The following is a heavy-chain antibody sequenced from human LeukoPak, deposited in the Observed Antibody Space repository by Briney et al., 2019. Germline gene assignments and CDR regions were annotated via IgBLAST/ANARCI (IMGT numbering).Heavy chain of an antibody. CDR2: IYYSGTT. Sequence: PSETLSLTCTVSGGSISSYYWNWIRQPPGKGLEWIGYIYYSGTTNYNPSLKSRVAISVDTSKNQFSLKLSSVTAADTAVYYCARGVYIAAAQYGYWGQGTLVTVSS. V-gene: IGHV4-59*01. CDR3: ARGVYIAAAQYGY. CDR1: GGSISSYY. D-gene: IGHD6-13*01. J-gene: IGHJ4*02.